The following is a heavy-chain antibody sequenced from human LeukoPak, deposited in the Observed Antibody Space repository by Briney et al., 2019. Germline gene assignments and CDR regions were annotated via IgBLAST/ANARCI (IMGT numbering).Heavy chain of an antibody. V-gene: IGHV5-51*01. CDR3: ARRTSESSGFDFLDV. CDR2: ISPGDSDT. D-gene: IGHD3-22*01. Sequence: GESLKISCKGSGYTFSSYWIAWVRQMPGKGLEWMGIISPGDSDTRYSRPFQGQVTMSADKSISTACLQWSSLKASGTAMYYCARRTSESSGFDFLDVWGQGTTVTVSS. J-gene: IGHJ6*02. CDR1: GYTFSSYW.